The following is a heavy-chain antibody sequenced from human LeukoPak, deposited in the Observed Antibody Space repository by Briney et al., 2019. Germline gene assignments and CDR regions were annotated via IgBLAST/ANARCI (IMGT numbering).Heavy chain of an antibody. CDR2: IYSGGST. CDR3: ARSRDSSGSFDY. Sequence: GGSLRLSCAASGFTVSSNYMSWVRQAPGKGLEWVSVIYSGGSTYYADSVKGRFTISRDNSKNTLYLQMNSLRAEDTAVYYCARSRDSSGSFDYWGQGTLVTVSS. D-gene: IGHD3-22*01. J-gene: IGHJ4*02. CDR1: GFTVSSNY. V-gene: IGHV3-53*01.